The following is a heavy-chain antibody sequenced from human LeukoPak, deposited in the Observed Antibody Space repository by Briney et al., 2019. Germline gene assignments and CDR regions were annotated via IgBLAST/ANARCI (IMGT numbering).Heavy chain of an antibody. CDR1: GGSISGSNYY. CDR2: IFYRGST. D-gene: IGHD3-10*01. Sequence: SETLSLTCTVSGGSISGSNYYWVWIRQPPGKGLEWIGSIFYRGSTYYNPSLKSRVTISVDPSKNQFSLKLTSVTATDTAEYYCARQGVFGSGSYYWFDPWGRGILVTVSS. CDR3: ARQGVFGSGSYYWFDP. V-gene: IGHV4-39*01. J-gene: IGHJ5*02.